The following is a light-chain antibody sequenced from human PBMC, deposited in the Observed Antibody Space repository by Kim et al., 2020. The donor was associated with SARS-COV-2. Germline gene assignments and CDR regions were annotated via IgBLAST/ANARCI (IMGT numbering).Light chain of an antibody. V-gene: IGLV3-19*01. J-gene: IGLJ3*02. CDR2: GKN. CDR1: SLKTYY. CDR3: HSRDSSGNV. Sequence: SSELTQDPSVSVALGQTVRITCQGDSLKTYYATWYQQKPGQAPVLVVYGKNNRPSGIPDRFSGSYPGNTASLTITGAQAEDEADYYCHSRDSSGNVFGGG.